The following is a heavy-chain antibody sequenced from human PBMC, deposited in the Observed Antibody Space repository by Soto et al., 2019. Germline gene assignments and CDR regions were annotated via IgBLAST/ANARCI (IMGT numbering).Heavy chain of an antibody. Sequence: SETLYPNCAVYGLSFTGYYWAWFRQPPGKGLEWIGEINHSGSTNYNPSLKSRVSISVDTSKNQFSLKLSSVTAADTAVYYCARGRSIVGARDFDYWGQGTLVT. D-gene: IGHD1-26*01. CDR3: ARGRSIVGARDFDY. CDR1: GLSFTGYY. J-gene: IGHJ4*02. V-gene: IGHV4-34*01. CDR2: INHSGST.